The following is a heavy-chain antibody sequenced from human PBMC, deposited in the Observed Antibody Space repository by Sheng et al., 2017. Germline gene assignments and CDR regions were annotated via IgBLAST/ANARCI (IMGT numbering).Heavy chain of an antibody. J-gene: IGHJ6*02. CDR1: GFTFSNAW. D-gene: IGHD4-4*01. Sequence: EVQLVESGGGLVKPGGSLRLSCAASGFTFSNAWMSWVRQAPGKGLEWVGRIKSKTDGGTTDYAAPVKGRFTISRDDSKNTLYLQMNSLKTEDTAVYYCTALYSNYVLRYYYYYYGMDVWDQGP. V-gene: IGHV3-15*01. CDR2: IKSKTDGGTT. CDR3: TALYSNYVLRYYYYYYGMDV.